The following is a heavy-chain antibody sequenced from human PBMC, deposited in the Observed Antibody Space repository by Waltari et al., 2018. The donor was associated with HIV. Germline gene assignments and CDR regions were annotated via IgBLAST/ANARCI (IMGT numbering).Heavy chain of an antibody. CDR2: ISVSGGST. D-gene: IGHD3-22*01. CDR3: AKDIGYYYDSSGYRE. J-gene: IGHJ4*02. V-gene: IGHV3-23*01. Sequence: GKGLEWVSAISVSGGSTYYADSVKGRFTISRDNSKNTLYLQMNSLRAEDTAVYYCAKDIGYYYDSSGYREWGQGTLVTVSS.